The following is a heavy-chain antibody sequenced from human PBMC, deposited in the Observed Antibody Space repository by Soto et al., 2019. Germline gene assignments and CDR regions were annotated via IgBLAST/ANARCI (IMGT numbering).Heavy chain of an antibody. J-gene: IGHJ6*02. CDR2: ISPDGSTK. V-gene: IGHV3-30*18. Sequence: GGSLRLSCAASGFTFSRYGMHWVRQAPGKGLEWVAVISPDGSTKYYADSVKGRFTILRDSSKNTLYLQMNSLRAEDTAVYYCAKVEGLIIPGGYGVDVWGQGTTVTVSS. CDR3: AKVEGLIIPGGYGVDV. D-gene: IGHD5-12*01. CDR1: GFTFSRYG.